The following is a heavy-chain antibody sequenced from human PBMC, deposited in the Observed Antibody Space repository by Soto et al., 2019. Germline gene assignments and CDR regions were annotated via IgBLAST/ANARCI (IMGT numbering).Heavy chain of an antibody. CDR1: GYTFNKYG. V-gene: IGHV1-18*01. CDR3: ARGRGVVIPAGTPDAFDV. Sequence: GASVKVSCKASGYTFNKYGFNWVRQAPGQGLEWMGRISDFNDYTNLAQKLQGRITLTTDASTNTAYMELQILRSDDTAMYYCARGRGVVIPAGTPDAFDVWGQGTMVT. D-gene: IGHD6-13*01. CDR2: ISDFNDYT. J-gene: IGHJ3*01.